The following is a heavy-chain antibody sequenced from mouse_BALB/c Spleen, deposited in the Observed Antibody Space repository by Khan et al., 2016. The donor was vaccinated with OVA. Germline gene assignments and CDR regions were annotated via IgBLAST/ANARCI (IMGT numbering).Heavy chain of an antibody. J-gene: IGHJ3*01. Sequence: EVKLLESGPGLVKPSQSLSLTCSVTGYSITSGYFWNWIRQFPGNNLEWLGYIRYDGDSNYNPSLKNRISITRDTSQNQFFLKLNSVPPEHTATYYCARGGSSGPAWFAYWGQGTLVTVSA. CDR1: GYSITSGYF. D-gene: IGHD3-1*01. CDR3: ARGGSSGPAWFAY. CDR2: IRYDGDS. V-gene: IGHV3-6*02.